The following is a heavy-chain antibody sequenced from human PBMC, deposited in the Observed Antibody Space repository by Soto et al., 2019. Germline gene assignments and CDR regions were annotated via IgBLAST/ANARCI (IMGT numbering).Heavy chain of an antibody. Sequence: GGSLRLSCAASGFTFSSYGMHWVRQAPGKGLEWVAVISYDGSNKYYADSVKGRFTISRDNSKNTLYLQMNSLRAEDTAVYYSAKSGLYHYDSSGYYGVDYWGQGTLVTVSS. CDR2: ISYDGSNK. V-gene: IGHV3-30*18. D-gene: IGHD3-22*01. J-gene: IGHJ4*02. CDR3: AKSGLYHYDSSGYYGVDY. CDR1: GFTFSSYG.